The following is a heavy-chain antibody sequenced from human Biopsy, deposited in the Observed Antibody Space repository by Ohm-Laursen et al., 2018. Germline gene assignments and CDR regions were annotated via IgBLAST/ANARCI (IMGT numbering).Heavy chain of an antibody. J-gene: IGHJ4*02. CDR2: INPSGGST. Sequence: ATVKISCKAFGYTFITYYVNWVRQAPGQGLEWMGRINPSGGSTSYAQKFQGRVTMTRDTSTTTVYMELSSLRSEDTAVYYCARDRIGGRGDPPDHWGQGTLVTVSS. CDR1: GYTFITYY. D-gene: IGHD3-10*01. CDR3: ARDRIGGRGDPPDH. V-gene: IGHV1-46*01.